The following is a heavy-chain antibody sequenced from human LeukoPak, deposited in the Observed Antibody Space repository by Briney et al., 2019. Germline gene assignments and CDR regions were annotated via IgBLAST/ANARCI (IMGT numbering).Heavy chain of an antibody. CDR1: RFTFDAYA. Sequence: GRSLRLSCTAFRFTFDAYAMHWVRQVPGKGLEWGSGISFNSGHIGYADSVKGRFTIFRDNAKTSVYLQMSSLTAEDTALYYCAKDMSGSSWYYFDTWGQGTLVTVSS. J-gene: IGHJ4*02. D-gene: IGHD6-13*01. CDR2: ISFNSGHI. CDR3: AKDMSGSSWYYFDT. V-gene: IGHV3-9*01.